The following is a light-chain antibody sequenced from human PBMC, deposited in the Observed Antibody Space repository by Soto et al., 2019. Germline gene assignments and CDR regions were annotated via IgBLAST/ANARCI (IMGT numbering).Light chain of an antibody. CDR1: QSVSSN. CDR2: GAS. CDR3: QQYNKWLLT. Sequence: EIVMTQTPATLSVSPGERATLSCRASQSVSSNLAWYQHKPGQAASLLIHGASTRATGIPARFSGSGSGTEFTLTISSLQSEDFAVYHCQQYNKWLLTFGGGTKVEIK. J-gene: IGKJ4*01. V-gene: IGKV3-15*01.